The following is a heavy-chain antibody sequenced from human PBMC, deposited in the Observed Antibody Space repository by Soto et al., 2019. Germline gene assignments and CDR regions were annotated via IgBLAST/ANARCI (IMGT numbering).Heavy chain of an antibody. V-gene: IGHV1-18*01. J-gene: IGHJ4*02. CDR3: ARASSSSCNDY. D-gene: IGHD6-13*01. CDR1: GYTFTSYG. Sequence: QVQLVQSGAEVKKPGASVKVSCKASGYTFTSYGIIWVRQAPGQGLEWMGWISAYNGNINYAQKLQGRVTMTTDTTTSTAYMELRSVRPDDSAVYSCARASSSSCNDYWGQGTLVTVSS. CDR2: ISAYNGNI.